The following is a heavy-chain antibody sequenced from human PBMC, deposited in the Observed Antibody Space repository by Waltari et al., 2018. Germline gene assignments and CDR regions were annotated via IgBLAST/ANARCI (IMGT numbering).Heavy chain of an antibody. Sequence: QVLLVESGGGVVQSWASVGLACAAAGFSFRLFGRHWVRWGPGLDCAVLRLPWSRTAPGKVLEWVSFRSSDGSNENYAYLVMGRFTTSSDNSKKILYVQMYHVRAEDSAVDYCVKGNGIDSWGQVTLVTVST. CDR1: GFSFRLFG. CDR3: VKGNGIDS. CDR2: RSSDGSNE. J-gene: IGHJ4*02. V-gene: IGHV3-30*02.